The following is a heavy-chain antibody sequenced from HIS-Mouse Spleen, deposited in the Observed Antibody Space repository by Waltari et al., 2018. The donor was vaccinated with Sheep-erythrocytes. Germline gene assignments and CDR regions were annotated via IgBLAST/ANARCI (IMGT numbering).Heavy chain of an antibody. CDR1: GFTFSSYS. D-gene: IGHD3-9*01. J-gene: IGHJ4*02. CDR2: ISSSSSYI. Sequence: EVQLVESGGGLVKPGGSLRLSCAASGFTFSSYSMNWVRQAPGKGLEWVSSISSSSSYIYYADSVKGRFTISRDNDKNSLYLQMNSLRAEDTAVYYCAREGYFDWLLWAFDYWGQGTLVTVSS. V-gene: IGHV3-21*01. CDR3: AREGYFDWLLWAFDY.